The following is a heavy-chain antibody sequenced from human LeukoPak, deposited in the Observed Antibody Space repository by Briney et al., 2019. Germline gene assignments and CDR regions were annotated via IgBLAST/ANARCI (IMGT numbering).Heavy chain of an antibody. CDR2: IYYSGST. CDR1: GGSISSYY. Sequence: SETLSLTCTVSGGSISSYYWSWIRQPPGKGLEWIGYIYYSGSTNYNPSLKSRVTVSVDTSRNQFSLKLSSVTAADTAVYYCARAHGGYNLGGLDYWGQGTLVTVSS. V-gene: IGHV4-59*01. D-gene: IGHD5-24*01. J-gene: IGHJ4*02. CDR3: ARAHGGYNLGGLDY.